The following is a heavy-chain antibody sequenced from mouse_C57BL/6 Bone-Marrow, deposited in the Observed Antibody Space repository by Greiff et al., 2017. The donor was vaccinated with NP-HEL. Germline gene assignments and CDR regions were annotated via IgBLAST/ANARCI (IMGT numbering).Heavy chain of an antibody. D-gene: IGHD2-3*01. CDR2: ISSGSSTI. CDR3: ARFDGYYWYFDV. Sequence: EVKLMESGGGLVKPGGSLKLSCAASGFTFSDYGMHWVRQAPEKGLEWVAYISSGSSTIYYADTVKGRFTISRDNAKNTLFLQMTSLRSEETAMYYCARFDGYYWYFDVWGTGTTVTVSS. J-gene: IGHJ1*03. CDR1: GFTFSDYG. V-gene: IGHV5-17*01.